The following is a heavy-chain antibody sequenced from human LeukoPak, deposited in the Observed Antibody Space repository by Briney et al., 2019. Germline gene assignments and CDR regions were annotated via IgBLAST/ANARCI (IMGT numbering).Heavy chain of an antibody. D-gene: IGHD1-26*01. J-gene: IGHJ4*02. Sequence: PSETLSLTCTVSGGSISSYYWSWIRQPPGKGLEWIGYIYYSGSTNYNPSLKSRVTISVDTSKNQFSLKLSSVTAADTAVYYCARGRGASFDYWGQGTLVTVSS. CDR1: GGSISSYY. CDR2: IYYSGST. V-gene: IGHV4-59*12. CDR3: ARGRGASFDY.